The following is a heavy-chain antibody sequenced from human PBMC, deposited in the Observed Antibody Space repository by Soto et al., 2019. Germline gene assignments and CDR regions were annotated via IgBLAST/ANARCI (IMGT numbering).Heavy chain of an antibody. D-gene: IGHD3-22*01. CDR3: AREIYDDYDSSGFDH. V-gene: IGHV3-48*04. CDR2: ISSSSSTI. J-gene: IGHJ4*02. CDR1: GFTFSSYS. Sequence: GGSLRLSCAASGFTFSSYSMNWVRQAPGKGLEWVSNISSSSSTIYYADSVKGRFTISRDNAKNTLSLQMNSLRAEDTAVYYCAREIYDDYDSSGFDHWGQGTLVTVSS.